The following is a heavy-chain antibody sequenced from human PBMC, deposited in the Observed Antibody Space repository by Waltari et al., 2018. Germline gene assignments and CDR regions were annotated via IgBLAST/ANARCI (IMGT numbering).Heavy chain of an antibody. Sequence: QVXLXXSGAXVKXPGSPVRVSCKAXGDTFRTYGISWVRPAPGQGLGWMGGXIPLSXTTHFAQKFQXRLTITADDSTSTVYMDXNSLRSDDXAVYYXARAVGGQNFDXWGQGTLVTVSS. V-gene: IGHV1-69*01. D-gene: IGHD3-16*01. CDR3: ARAVGGQNFDX. J-gene: IGHJ4*02. CDR2: XIPLSXTT. CDR1: GDTFRTYG.